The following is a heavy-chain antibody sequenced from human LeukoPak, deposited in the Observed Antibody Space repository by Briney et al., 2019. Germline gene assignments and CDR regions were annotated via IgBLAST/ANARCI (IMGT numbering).Heavy chain of an antibody. J-gene: IGHJ4*02. CDR3: ASGGWLDY. V-gene: IGHV3-53*01. Sequence: GGSLRLSCAASGFTVSSNYMSWVRQAPGKGLEWVSVIYSGGDTYYPDSVKGRFTITRDNFKNTLYLQMSSLRAEDTAVYYCASGGWLDYWGQGTLVTVSS. CDR2: IYSGGDT. D-gene: IGHD3-16*01. CDR1: GFTVSSNY.